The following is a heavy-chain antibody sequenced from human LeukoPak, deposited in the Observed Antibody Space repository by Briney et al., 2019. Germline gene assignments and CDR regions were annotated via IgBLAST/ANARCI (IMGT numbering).Heavy chain of an antibody. CDR2: MNPNGGNT. J-gene: IGHJ5*02. CDR3: ARGKKYSSSWYWFDP. CDR1: GYTFTSYD. D-gene: IGHD6-13*01. V-gene: IGHV1-8*03. Sequence: ASVKVSCKASGYTFTSYDINWVRQATGQGLEWMGWMNPNGGNTGYAQKFQGRVTITRNTSISTAYMELSSLRSEDTAVYYCARGKKYSSSWYWFDPWGQGTLVTVSS.